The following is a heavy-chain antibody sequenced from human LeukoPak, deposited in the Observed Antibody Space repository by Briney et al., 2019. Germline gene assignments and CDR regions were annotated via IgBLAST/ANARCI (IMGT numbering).Heavy chain of an antibody. CDR2: ISYDGSNK. V-gene: IGHV3-30*18. CDR3: AKGQYSSGWYWFDY. Sequence: GRSLRLSCAAPGFTFSSYGMHWVRQAPGKGLEWVAVISYDGSNKYYADSVKGRFTISRDNSKNTLYLQMNSLRAEDTAVYYCAKGQYSSGWYWFDYWGQGTLVTVSS. J-gene: IGHJ4*02. D-gene: IGHD6-19*01. CDR1: GFTFSSYG.